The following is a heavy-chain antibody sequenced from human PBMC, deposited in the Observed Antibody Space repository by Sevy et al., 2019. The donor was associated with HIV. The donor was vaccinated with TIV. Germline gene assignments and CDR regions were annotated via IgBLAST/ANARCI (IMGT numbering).Heavy chain of an antibody. CDR2: ISSSSSTI. J-gene: IGHJ4*02. CDR1: GFTFSSYS. Sequence: GGSLRLSCAASGFTFSSYSMNWVRQAPGKGLEWVSYISSSSSTIYYADSVKGRFTISRDNAKNSLYLQMNSLRDEDTAVYYCARENPRGSGRAYYFDFWGQRTLVTVSS. CDR3: ARENPRGSGRAYYFDF. D-gene: IGHD3-10*01. V-gene: IGHV3-48*02.